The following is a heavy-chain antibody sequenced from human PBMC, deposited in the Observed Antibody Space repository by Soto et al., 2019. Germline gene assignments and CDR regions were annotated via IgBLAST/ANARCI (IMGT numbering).Heavy chain of an antibody. D-gene: IGHD6-25*01. J-gene: IGHJ6*02. CDR2: ISYDGSNK. V-gene: IGHV3-30*18. CDR1: GFTFSSYG. CDR3: AKDRRPNYYYGMDV. Sequence: QVQLVESGGGVVQPGRSLRLSCAASGFTFSSYGMHWVRQAPGKGLEWVAVISYDGSNKYYADSVKGRFTICRDNSKNTLYLQMNSLRAEDTAVYYCAKDRRPNYYYGMDVWGQGTSVTVYS.